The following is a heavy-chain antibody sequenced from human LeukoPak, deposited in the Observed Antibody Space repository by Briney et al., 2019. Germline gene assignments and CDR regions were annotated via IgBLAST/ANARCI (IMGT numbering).Heavy chain of an antibody. CDR2: ITGSSSFI. J-gene: IGHJ4*02. V-gene: IGHV3-21*01. Sequence: GGSLRLSCAASGFTFSTYSMNWVRQAPGKGLEWVSSITGSSSFIYYADSVKGRFTISRDNAKNTLYLQMNSLRAEDAAAFYCGRGRPRGYSGYVIDYWGQGTPITVSS. D-gene: IGHD5-12*01. CDR3: GRGRPRGYSGYVIDY. CDR1: GFTFSTYS.